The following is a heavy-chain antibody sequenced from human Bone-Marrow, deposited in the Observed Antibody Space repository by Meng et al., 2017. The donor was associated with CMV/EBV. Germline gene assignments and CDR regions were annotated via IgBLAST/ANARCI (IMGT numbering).Heavy chain of an antibody. CDR3: ASFAYYGYGMDV. V-gene: IGHV4-59*01. D-gene: IGHD3-3*01. Sequence: LRPPFTVSGGSISSYYWSWIRQPPGKGLEWIGYIYYSGSTNYNPSLKRRVTISVDTSKNQFSLKLSSVTAADTAVYYCASFAYYGYGMDVWGQGTTVTVSS. CDR1: GGSISSYY. J-gene: IGHJ6*02. CDR2: IYYSGST.